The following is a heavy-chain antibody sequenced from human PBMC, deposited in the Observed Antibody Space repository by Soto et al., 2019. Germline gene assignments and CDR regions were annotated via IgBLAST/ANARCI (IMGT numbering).Heavy chain of an antibody. J-gene: IGHJ5*02. V-gene: IGHV4-59*08. CDR1: GGSFSGYY. Sequence: SETLSLTCALYGGSFSGYYWSWIRQPPGKGLEWIGYIYYSGSTNYNPSLKSRVTISVDTSKNQFSLKLSSVTAADTAVYYCARHGYSSSWYRIDPWGQGTLVTVSS. CDR3: ARHGYSSSWYRIDP. CDR2: IYYSGST. D-gene: IGHD6-13*01.